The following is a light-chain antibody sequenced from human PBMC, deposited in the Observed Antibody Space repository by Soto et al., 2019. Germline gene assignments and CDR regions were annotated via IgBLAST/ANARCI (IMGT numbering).Light chain of an antibody. CDR2: DAS. J-gene: IGKJ4*01. V-gene: IGKV1-39*01. CDR1: QSISNY. CDR3: QQSYITPLT. Sequence: DIQMTQSPSSLSASVEDRVTITCRASQSISNYLNWYQQKPGKAPKLLIYDASSLQSGVPLRFSCSGSGTDFTLTISSLQPEDFATYYCQQSYITPLTCGGGTTVEIK.